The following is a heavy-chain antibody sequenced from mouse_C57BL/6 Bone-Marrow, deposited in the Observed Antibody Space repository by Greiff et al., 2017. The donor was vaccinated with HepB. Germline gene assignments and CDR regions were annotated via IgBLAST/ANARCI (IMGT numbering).Heavy chain of an antibody. Sequence: EVKLVESGEGLVKPGGSLKLSCAASGFTFSSYAMSWVRQTPEKRLEWVAYISSGGDYIYYADTVKGRFTISRDNARNTLYLQMSSLKSEDTAMYYCTRANYDGYLYWYFDVWGTGTTVTVSS. J-gene: IGHJ1*03. CDR2: ISSGGDYI. CDR3: TRANYDGYLYWYFDV. CDR1: GFTFSSYA. D-gene: IGHD2-3*01. V-gene: IGHV5-9-1*02.